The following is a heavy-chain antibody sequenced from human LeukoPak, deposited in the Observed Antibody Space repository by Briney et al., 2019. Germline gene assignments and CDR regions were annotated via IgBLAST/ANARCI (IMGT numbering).Heavy chain of an antibody. CDR2: ISWNSGSI. CDR3: AKGVPNYYDSSGYYAFYDY. CDR1: GFTFDDYA. V-gene: IGHV3-9*01. D-gene: IGHD3-22*01. Sequence: PGGSLRLSCAASGFTFDDYAMHWVRHAPGKGLEWVSGISWNSGSIGYADSVKGRFTISRDNAKNSLYLQMNSLRAEDTALYYCAKGVPNYYDSSGYYAFYDYWGQGTLVTVSS. J-gene: IGHJ4*02.